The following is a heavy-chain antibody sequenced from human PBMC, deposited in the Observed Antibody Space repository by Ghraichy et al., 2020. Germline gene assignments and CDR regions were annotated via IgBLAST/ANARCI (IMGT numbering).Heavy chain of an antibody. CDR3: ARQPAGYSSGWAYYFDY. CDR1: GGSISSSSYY. J-gene: IGHJ4*02. V-gene: IGHV4-39*01. CDR2: IYYSGST. D-gene: IGHD6-19*01. Sequence: SQTLSLTCTVSGGSISSSSYYWGWIRQPPGKGLEWIGSIYYSGSTYYNPSLKSRVTISADTSKNQFSLKLSAVTAADTAVFYCARQPAGYSSGWAYYFDYWGQGTLVTVCS.